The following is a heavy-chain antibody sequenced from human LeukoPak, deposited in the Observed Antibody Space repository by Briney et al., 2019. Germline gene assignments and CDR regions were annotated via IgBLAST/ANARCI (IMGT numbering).Heavy chain of an antibody. D-gene: IGHD5-18*01. Sequence: GASVKVSCKASGYTFTGYYMHWVRQAPGQGLEWMGWINPNSGGTNYAQKFQGRVTMTRDTSISTAYMELSRLRSDDTAVYYCARVEEYSYSNALDYWGQGTLVTVSP. J-gene: IGHJ4*02. CDR3: ARVEEYSYSNALDY. V-gene: IGHV1-2*02. CDR2: INPNSGGT. CDR1: GYTFTGYY.